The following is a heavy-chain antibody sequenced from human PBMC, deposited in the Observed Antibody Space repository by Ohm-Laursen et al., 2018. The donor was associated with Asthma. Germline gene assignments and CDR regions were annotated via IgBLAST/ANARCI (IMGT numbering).Heavy chain of an antibody. CDR1: GFTFSSYA. V-gene: IGHV3-30-3*01. CDR2: ISYDGSNK. D-gene: IGHD6-19*01. CDR3: ARDLTAVAGLYYYYGMDV. Sequence: SLRLSCSASGFTFSSYAMHWVRQAPGKGLEWVAVISYDGSNKYYADSVKGRFTISRDNSKNTLYLQMNSLRAEDTAVYYCARDLTAVAGLYYYYGMDVWGQGTTVTVSS. J-gene: IGHJ6*02.